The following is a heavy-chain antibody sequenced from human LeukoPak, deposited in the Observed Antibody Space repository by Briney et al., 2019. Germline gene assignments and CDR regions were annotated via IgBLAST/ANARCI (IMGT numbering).Heavy chain of an antibody. Sequence: ASGKVSCKASGYTFTGYYMHWVRQAPGQRLEWMGWINPNSGVTYYAQKFQGRVSMTRDTSISTAYMEVSRLRSDDSALYYCARLSTPNLYYFDYWGQGTLVTVSS. V-gene: IGHV1-2*02. CDR3: ARLSTPNLYYFDY. J-gene: IGHJ4*02. CDR2: INPNSGVT. CDR1: GYTFTGYY. D-gene: IGHD3-16*02.